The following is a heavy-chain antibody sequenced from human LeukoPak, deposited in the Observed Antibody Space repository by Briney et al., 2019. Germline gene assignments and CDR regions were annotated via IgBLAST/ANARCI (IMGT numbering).Heavy chain of an antibody. V-gene: IGHV4-39*07. D-gene: IGHD5-18*01. CDR3: ARRSASTYGYFDY. CDR2: IYYSGST. Sequence: PSETLSLTCTVSGGSISSSSYYWGWIRQPPGKGLEWIGSIYYSGSTYYNPSLRSRVTIALDTSKNQFSLKLSSVTAADTAVYYCARRSASTYGYFDYWGQGTLVTVSS. J-gene: IGHJ4*02. CDR1: GGSISSSSYY.